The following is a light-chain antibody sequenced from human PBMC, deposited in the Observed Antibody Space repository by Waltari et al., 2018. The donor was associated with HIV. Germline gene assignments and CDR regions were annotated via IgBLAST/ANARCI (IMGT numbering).Light chain of an antibody. CDR2: EVI. CDR1: SSDVGGYDS. Sequence: QSALTQTSSVSGSPGQSVTISCTGTSSDVGGYDSVSWYLQHPGKVPKPIIYEVIKRPSGVPDRFSGSKSGNTASLTISGLQTEDEADYFCCSYAGTYTYVLFGGGTKLTVL. CDR3: CSYAGTYTYVL. J-gene: IGLJ3*02. V-gene: IGLV2-11*01.